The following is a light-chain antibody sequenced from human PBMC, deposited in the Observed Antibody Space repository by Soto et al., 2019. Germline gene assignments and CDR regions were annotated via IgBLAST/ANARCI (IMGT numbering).Light chain of an antibody. V-gene: IGKV1-33*01. CDR1: QSISSY. J-gene: IGKJ4*01. CDR3: QQYDNLPLT. Sequence: DIQMTQSPSSLSASVGDRFTITCRASQSISSYSNWYQQKSGKAPKLLIYDASNLETGVPSRFSGSGSGTDFTFTISSLQPEDIATYYCQQYDNLPLTFGGGTKVDIK. CDR2: DAS.